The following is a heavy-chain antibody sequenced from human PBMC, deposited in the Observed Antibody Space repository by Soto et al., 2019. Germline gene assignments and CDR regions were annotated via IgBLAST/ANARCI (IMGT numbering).Heavy chain of an antibody. CDR3: ARIPYYPYYYGSEAIYGMDV. V-gene: IGHV2-70*01. J-gene: IGHJ6*02. CDR1: GFSLSTSGMC. Sequence: SGPTLVNPTQTLTLTCTFSGFSLSTSGMCVSWIRQPPGKALEWLALIDWDDDKYYSTSLKTRLTISKDTSKNQVVLTMTNMDPVDTATYYCARIPYYPYYYGSEAIYGMDVWGQGTTVTVSS. CDR2: IDWDDDK. D-gene: IGHD3-10*01.